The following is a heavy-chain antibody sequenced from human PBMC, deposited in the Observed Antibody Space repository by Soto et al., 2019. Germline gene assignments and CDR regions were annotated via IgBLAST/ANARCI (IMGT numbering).Heavy chain of an antibody. CDR3: ARGGEYYYDSSCDYFDY. CDR2: INPNSGGT. D-gene: IGHD3-22*01. Sequence: ASVKVSCKASGYTFTGYYMPWVRQAPGQGLEWMGWINPNSGGTNYAQKFQGRVTMTRDTSISTAYMELSRLRSDDTAVYYCARGGEYYYDSSCDYFDYWGQGTLVTVSS. J-gene: IGHJ4*02. CDR1: GYTFTGYY. V-gene: IGHV1-2*02.